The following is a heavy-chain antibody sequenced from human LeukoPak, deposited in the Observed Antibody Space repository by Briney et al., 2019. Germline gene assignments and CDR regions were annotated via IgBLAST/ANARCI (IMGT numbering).Heavy chain of an antibody. Sequence: GGSLRLSCAASGFSFSSHAMNWVRQAPGKGLEWVSGVSGSGANTYYADSVKGRFTISRDNSKNTLSLVMDSLRVEDTAVYYCAKDALTAYCGGDCYRWGQGTMVTVSS. CDR2: VSGSGANT. D-gene: IGHD2-21*02. CDR3: AKDALTAYCGGDCYR. V-gene: IGHV3-23*01. J-gene: IGHJ3*01. CDR1: GFSFSSHA.